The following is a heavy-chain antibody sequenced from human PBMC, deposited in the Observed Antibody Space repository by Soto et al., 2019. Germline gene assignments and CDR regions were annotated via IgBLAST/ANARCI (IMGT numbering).Heavy chain of an antibody. V-gene: IGHV4-30-2*01. CDR1: GGSISSSSYY. Sequence: SETLSLTCTVSGGSISSSSYYWGWIRQPPGKGLEWIGYIYHSGSTYYNPSLKSRVTISVDRSKNQFSLKLSSVTAADTAVYYCAREYCSSTSCQFDPWGQGTLVTVSS. CDR3: AREYCSSTSCQFDP. J-gene: IGHJ5*02. D-gene: IGHD2-2*01. CDR2: IYHSGST.